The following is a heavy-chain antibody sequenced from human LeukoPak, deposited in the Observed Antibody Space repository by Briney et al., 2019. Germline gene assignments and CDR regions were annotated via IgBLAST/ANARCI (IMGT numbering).Heavy chain of an antibody. CDR1: GGSISSYY. CDR2: IYYSGST. D-gene: IGHD3-10*01. V-gene: IGHV4-59*08. J-gene: IGHJ6*03. Sequence: SETLSLTCTVSGGSISSYYWSWIRQPPGKGLEWIGYIYYSGSTNYNPSLKSRVTISVDTSKNQFSLKLSSVTAADTAVYYCARHVAEYGSGSLYYYYYYYMDVWGKGTTVTISS. CDR3: ARHVAEYGSGSLYYYYYYYMDV.